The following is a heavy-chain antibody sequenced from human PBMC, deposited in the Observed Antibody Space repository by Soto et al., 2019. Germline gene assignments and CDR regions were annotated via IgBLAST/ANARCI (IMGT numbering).Heavy chain of an antibody. V-gene: IGHV1-2*04. CDR1: GYTFTGYY. CDR3: ARDLGGVVAARRFLRFDY. Sequence: GASVKVSCKASGYTFTGYYMHWVRQAPGQGLEWMGWINPNSGGTNYAQKFQGWVTMTRDTSISTAYMELSRLRSDDTAVYYCARDLGGVVAARRFLRFDYCGQGPLVTVSS. D-gene: IGHD2-15*01. CDR2: INPNSGGT. J-gene: IGHJ4*02.